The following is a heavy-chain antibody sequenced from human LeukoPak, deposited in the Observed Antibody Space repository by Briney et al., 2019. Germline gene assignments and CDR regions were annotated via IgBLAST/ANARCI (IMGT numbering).Heavy chain of an antibody. Sequence: SQTLSLTCTVSGGSITSSNYYWSWIRQPAGKGLEWIGRFYTSGSTKYNPSLKSRVTISVDTSKNQFSLKLSSVTAADTAVYYCARGLWFGDENPPYFDYWGQGTLVTVSS. J-gene: IGHJ4*02. CDR1: GGSITSSNYY. D-gene: IGHD3-10*01. CDR2: FYTSGST. CDR3: ARGLWFGDENPPYFDY. V-gene: IGHV4-61*02.